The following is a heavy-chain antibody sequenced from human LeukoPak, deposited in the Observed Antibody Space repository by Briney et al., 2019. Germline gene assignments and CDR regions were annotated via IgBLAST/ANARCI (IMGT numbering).Heavy chain of an antibody. CDR3: ARGLDTYKSGVD. CDR2: IHPSGST. J-gene: IGHJ4*02. V-gene: IGHV4-34*01. CDR1: GGSFSGYY. D-gene: IGHD1-26*01. Sequence: SETLSLTCAVYGGSFSGYYCTWIRQPPGKGLEWIGEIHPSGSTNYNPSLMSRVTLSLDTSKNQFSLRLNSVTAAGTAVYFCARGLDTYKSGVDWGQGTLVTVSS.